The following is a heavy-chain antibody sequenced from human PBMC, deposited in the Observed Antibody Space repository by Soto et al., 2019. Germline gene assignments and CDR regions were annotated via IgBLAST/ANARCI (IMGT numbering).Heavy chain of an antibody. J-gene: IGHJ6*02. CDR2: IYYSGST. V-gene: IGHV4-61*01. D-gene: IGHD3-3*01. Sequence: SETLSLTCTVSGGSVSSGSYYWSWIRQPPGKGLEWIGYIYYSGSTNYNPSLKSRVTISVDTSKNQFSLKLSSVTAADTAVYYCARLGFDYDFLSGYYNVHHYYGIDVWGQGTTVTVSS. CDR3: ARLGFDYDFLSGYYNVHHYYGIDV. CDR1: GGSVSSGSYY.